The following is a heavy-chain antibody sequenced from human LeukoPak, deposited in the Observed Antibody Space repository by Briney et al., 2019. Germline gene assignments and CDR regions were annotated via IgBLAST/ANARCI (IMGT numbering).Heavy chain of an antibody. Sequence: SEPLSLTCTVSIGPINRSDYYGGWIRQPPGKGLEWIGSIYYSGTTYYNTSLKSRVTISVDTSKNQFSLKLRSVTAADTAVYVVATLGDQYSQHWGQGTLVTVSS. CDR3: ATLGDQYSQH. CDR1: IGPINRSDYY. CDR2: IYYSGTT. J-gene: IGHJ1*01. V-gene: IGHV4-39*01. D-gene: IGHD2-2*01.